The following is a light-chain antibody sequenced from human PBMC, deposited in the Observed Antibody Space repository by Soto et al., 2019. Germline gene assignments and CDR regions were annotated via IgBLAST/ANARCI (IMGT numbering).Light chain of an antibody. J-gene: IGKJ2*01. CDR1: QAIANY. Sequence: DIQLTQSPSFLSASVGDRVTITCRASQAIANYLGWYQQRPGKAPTLLIHAASTLHSGVPSRFSGSGYGTDFTHTINNLQPEDSATYFCQQLNIYPSTFGQGTNLEIK. CDR3: QQLNIYPST. CDR2: AAS. V-gene: IGKV1-9*01.